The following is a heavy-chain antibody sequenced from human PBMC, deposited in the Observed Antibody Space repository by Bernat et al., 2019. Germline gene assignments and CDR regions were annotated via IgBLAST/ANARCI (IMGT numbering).Heavy chain of an antibody. D-gene: IGHD6-13*01. Sequence: EVQLLESGGGLVQPGGSLRLSCAASGFTFSSYAMSWVRQAPGKGLEWVSAISGSGGSTYYADSVKGRFTITRDNSKNTLYLQMNSLGAEDTAVYYCARLGSSWSFDYWGQGTLVTVSS. J-gene: IGHJ4*02. CDR1: GFTFSSYA. CDR2: ISGSGGST. V-gene: IGHV3-23*01. CDR3: ARLGSSWSFDY.